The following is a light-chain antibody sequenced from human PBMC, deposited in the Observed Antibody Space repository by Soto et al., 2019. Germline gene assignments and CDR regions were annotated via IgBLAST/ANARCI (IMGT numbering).Light chain of an antibody. V-gene: IGKV3-15*01. CDR1: QSFSSN. CDR3: QQSYNPPLT. Sequence: EIVLTQSPATLSVSPGERATLSSRASQSFSSNLAWYQQKPGQAPRLVIYGASTRATGIPARFSGSGSGTEFTLTISSLQSEDFATYYCQQSYNPPLTFGGGTKVEI. CDR2: GAS. J-gene: IGKJ4*01.